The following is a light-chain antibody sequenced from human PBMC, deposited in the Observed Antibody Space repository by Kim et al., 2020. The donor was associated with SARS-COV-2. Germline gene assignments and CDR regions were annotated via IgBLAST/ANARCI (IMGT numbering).Light chain of an antibody. V-gene: IGLV1-40*01. J-gene: IGLJ2*01. CDR3: QSYDSSLSGSVV. CDR2: GNS. Sequence: VTISCTGSSSNIGAGYDVHWYQQLPGTAPKLLIYGNSNRPSRVPDRFSGSESGTSASLAITGLQAEDEADYYCQSYDSSLSGSVVFGGGTQLTVL. CDR1: SSNIGAGYD.